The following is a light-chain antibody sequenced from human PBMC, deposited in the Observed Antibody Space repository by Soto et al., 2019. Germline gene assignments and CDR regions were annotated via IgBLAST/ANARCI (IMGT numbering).Light chain of an antibody. V-gene: IGKV3-20*01. CDR1: QIVTGDY. J-gene: IGKJ1*01. CDR3: QQYGDSLLT. CDR2: DAS. Sequence: EIGLTQSPGTLSLSPGERATLSCRASQIVTGDYLAWYQQKPGQAPRLLMYDASTRATGIPDRFSGSGSGTDFTLIISRLEPEDFAVYYCQQYGDSLLTFGQGTKVDI.